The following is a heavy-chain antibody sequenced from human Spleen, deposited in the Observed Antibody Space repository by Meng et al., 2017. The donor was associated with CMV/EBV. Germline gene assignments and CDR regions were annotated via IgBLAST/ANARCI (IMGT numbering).Heavy chain of an antibody. CDR1: EFTFSHYY. D-gene: IGHD5-12*01. Sequence: GESLKISCTASEFTFSHYYMSWIRQAPGKGLEWISYIGTNGSSIYYADSVKGRFTISRDNAKNSLYLQMNSLRAEDTALYYCAKDMRGGYDWGVGYYYYGMDVWGQGTTVTVSS. CDR3: AKDMRGGYDWGVGYYYYGMDV. J-gene: IGHJ6*02. V-gene: IGHV3-11*01. CDR2: IGTNGSSI.